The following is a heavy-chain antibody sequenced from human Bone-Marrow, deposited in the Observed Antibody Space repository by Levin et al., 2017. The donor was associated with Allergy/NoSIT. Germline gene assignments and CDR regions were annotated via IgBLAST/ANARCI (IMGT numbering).Heavy chain of an antibody. Sequence: GGSLRLSCTASGFTFNNYGLTWVRQAPGKGLEWVASIGGSGIDANYADSVRGRFTITRDMNMIFLQMNRLRVEDTAVYYCEKDPMWYRYNVDMDVWGQGTSVIVSS. J-gene: IGHJ6*02. D-gene: IGHD5-24*01. CDR3: EKDPMWYRYNVDMDV. V-gene: IGHV3-23*01. CDR1: GFTFNNYG. CDR2: IGGSGIDA.